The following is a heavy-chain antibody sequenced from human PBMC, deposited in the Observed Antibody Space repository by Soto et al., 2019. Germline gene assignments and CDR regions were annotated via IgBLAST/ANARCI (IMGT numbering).Heavy chain of an antibody. V-gene: IGHV1-58*02. J-gene: IGHJ3*02. CDR1: GFTFTSSS. CDR3: AALLEHAWPDAFYI. Sequence: SVKVSCKASGFTFTSSSMQWVRQARGQRLEWIGWIVVGSGNTNYAQKFQERVTITRDMSTSTAYMELSSLRSEDTAVYYCAALLEHAWPDAFYIWGQGTMATVPS. CDR2: IVVGSGNT.